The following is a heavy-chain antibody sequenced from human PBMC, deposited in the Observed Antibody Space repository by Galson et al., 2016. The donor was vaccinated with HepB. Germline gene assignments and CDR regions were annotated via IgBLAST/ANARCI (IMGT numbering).Heavy chain of an antibody. CDR3: ARDNWDDAGCSVDH. CDR1: GFTFSSHW. J-gene: IGHJ4*02. D-gene: IGHD1-20*01. Sequence: SLRLSCAATGFTFSSHWMGWVRQAPGKGLVWVSRINTDGSSTSYADSVKGRFTISRDNSKNTLYLEMNSLRAEDTAVYYCARDNWDDAGCSVDHWGQGTLVTVSS. V-gene: IGHV3-74*01. CDR2: INTDGSST.